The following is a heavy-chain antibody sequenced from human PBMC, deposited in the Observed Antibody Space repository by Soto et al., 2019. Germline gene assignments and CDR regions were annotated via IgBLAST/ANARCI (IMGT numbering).Heavy chain of an antibody. CDR1: GGSISSGSYY. CDR3: ATRTDYYYGSGSLGGMDV. V-gene: IGHV4-31*03. D-gene: IGHD3-10*01. Sequence: QVQLQESGPGLVKPSQTLSLTCTVSGGSISSGSYYWSWIRQLPGKGLEWIGYIYYSGSTYYTPSLKRRVTISVDTSKNQFSLKLSSVTAADTAVYYCATRTDYYYGSGSLGGMDVWGQGTTVTVSS. J-gene: IGHJ6*02. CDR2: IYYSGST.